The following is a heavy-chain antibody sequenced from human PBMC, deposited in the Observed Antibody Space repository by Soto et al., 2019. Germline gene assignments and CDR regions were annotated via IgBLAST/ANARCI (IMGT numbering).Heavy chain of an antibody. CDR2: IHYSGST. D-gene: IGHD2-8*01. CDR1: GDSVSSCCFY. V-gene: IGHV4-39*01. CDR3: ARARSYDGLMVTNYYMDV. J-gene: IGHJ6*03. Sequence: QLEESGPGLVKPSETLSLTCTVSGDSVSSCCFYWAWIRQPPGKGLEWVGSIHYSGSTYYSWPLKSRGTISVDTSKNQLSLSLTFVTAADTAVYYCARARSYDGLMVTNYYMDVWGEGTPVTVSS.